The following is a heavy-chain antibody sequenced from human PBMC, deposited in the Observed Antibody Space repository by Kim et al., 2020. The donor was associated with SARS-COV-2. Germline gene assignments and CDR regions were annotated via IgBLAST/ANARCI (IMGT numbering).Heavy chain of an antibody. V-gene: IGHV4-31*03. Sequence: SETLSLTCTVSGGSISSGGYYWSWIRQHPGKGLEWIGYIYYSGSTYYNPSLKSRVTISVDTSKNQFSLKLSSVTAADTAVYYCARDGGGATGSLGAFDIWGQGTMVTVSS. D-gene: IGHD2-15*01. CDR2: IYYSGST. CDR3: ARDGGGATGSLGAFDI. CDR1: GGSISSGGYY. J-gene: IGHJ3*02.